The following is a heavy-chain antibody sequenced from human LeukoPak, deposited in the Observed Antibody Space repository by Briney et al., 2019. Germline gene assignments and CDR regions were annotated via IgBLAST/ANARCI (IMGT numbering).Heavy chain of an antibody. CDR3: AKDPRLTYYDFWSGCRGFDY. D-gene: IGHD3-3*01. Sequence: PGGSLRLSCAASGFTFSSYSMNWVRQAPGKGLEWVSSISSSSSYIYYADSVKGRFTISRDNSKNTLYLQMNSLRAEDTAVYYCAKDPRLTYYDFWSGCRGFDYWGQGTLVTVSS. CDR2: ISSSSSYI. CDR1: GFTFSSYS. V-gene: IGHV3-21*04. J-gene: IGHJ4*02.